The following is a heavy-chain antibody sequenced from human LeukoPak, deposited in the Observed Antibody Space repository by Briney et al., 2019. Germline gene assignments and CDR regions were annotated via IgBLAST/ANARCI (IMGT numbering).Heavy chain of an antibody. CDR3: ARDPSSTGPMYYFDY. V-gene: IGHV3-7*01. J-gene: IGHJ4*02. CDR2: IKQDGSEK. D-gene: IGHD2-2*01. Sequence: GGSLRLSCAASGFTFSSYWMSWVRQAPGKGLEWVANIKQDGSEKYYVDSVKGRFTISRDNAKNSLYLQMNSLRAEDTAVYYCARDPSSTGPMYYFDYWGQGTLVIVSS. CDR1: GFTFSSYW.